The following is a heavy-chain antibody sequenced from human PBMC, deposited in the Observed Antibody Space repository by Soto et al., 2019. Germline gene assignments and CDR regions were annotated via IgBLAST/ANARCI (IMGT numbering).Heavy chain of an antibody. Sequence: PSETLSLTYAVYGGSFSGYYWSWIRQPPGKGLEWIGEINHSGSTNYNPSLKSRVTISVDTSKNQFSLKLSSVTAADTAVYYCARGSKYYDFWSGYVTFDPWGQGTLVTVSS. CDR1: GGSFSGYY. CDR3: ARGSKYYDFWSGYVTFDP. J-gene: IGHJ5*02. V-gene: IGHV4-34*01. D-gene: IGHD3-3*01. CDR2: INHSGST.